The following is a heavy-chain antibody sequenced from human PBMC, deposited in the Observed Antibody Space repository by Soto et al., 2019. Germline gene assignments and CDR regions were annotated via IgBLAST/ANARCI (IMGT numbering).Heavy chain of an antibody. CDR1: GCSISSYY. J-gene: IGHJ6*02. CDR3: ARVYGDSSGYYYYKYYYYGMDV. D-gene: IGHD3-22*01. CDR2: IYYSGST. Sequence: SETLSLTCTVPGCSISSYYWSWIGQPPGKGLEWIGYIYYSGSTNYNPSLKSRVTISVDTSKNQFSLKLSSVTAADTAVYYCARVYGDSSGYYYYKYYYYGMDVWGQGTTVTVS. V-gene: IGHV4-59*01.